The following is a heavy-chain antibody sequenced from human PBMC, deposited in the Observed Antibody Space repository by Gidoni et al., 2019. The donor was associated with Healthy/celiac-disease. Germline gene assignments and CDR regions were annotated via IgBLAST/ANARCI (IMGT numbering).Heavy chain of an antibody. J-gene: IGHJ5*02. CDR2: INHSGST. D-gene: IGHD1-26*01. V-gene: IGHV4-34*01. CDR3: ARGLRTPRIWSYLLRSSWFDP. Sequence: QVQLQQWGAGLLKPSETLSLTCAVYGGSFSGYYWSWIRQPPGKGLEWIGEINHSGSTNYNPSLKSRVTISVDTSKNQFSLKLSSVTAADTAVYYCARGLRTPRIWSYLLRSSWFDPWGQGTLVTVSS. CDR1: GGSFSGYY.